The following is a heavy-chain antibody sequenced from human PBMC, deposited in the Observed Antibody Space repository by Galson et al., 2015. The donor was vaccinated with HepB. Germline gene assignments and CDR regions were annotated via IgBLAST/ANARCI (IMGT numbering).Heavy chain of an antibody. CDR1: GFTFSNYW. D-gene: IGHD2-21*02. J-gene: IGHJ4*02. CDR2: IKEDGSHI. Sequence: SLRLSCAASGFTFSNYWMEWVRQPPGKGLEWVANIKEDGSHINSVDSVKGRFTISRDNAKNSLYLQMNNLRAEDTAVYYCATFSDPGLWGQGTLVIVSS. V-gene: IGHV3-7*03. CDR3: ATFSDPGL.